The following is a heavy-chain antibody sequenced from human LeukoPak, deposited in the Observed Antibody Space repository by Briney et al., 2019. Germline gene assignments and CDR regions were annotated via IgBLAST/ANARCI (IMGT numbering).Heavy chain of an antibody. D-gene: IGHD3-10*01. CDR2: IYTSGST. CDR3: ARDVWFGAGRTFDY. J-gene: IGHJ4*02. Sequence: PSETLSLTRTVSGGSISSGSYYWSWIRQPAGKGLEWIGRIYTSGSTNYNPSLKSRVTISVDTSKNQFSLKLSSVTAADTAVYYCARDVWFGAGRTFDYWGQGALVTVSS. V-gene: IGHV4-61*02. CDR1: GGSISSGSYY.